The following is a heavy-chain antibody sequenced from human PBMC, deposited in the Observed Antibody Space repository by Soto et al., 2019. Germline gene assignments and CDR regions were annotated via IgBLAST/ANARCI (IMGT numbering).Heavy chain of an antibody. CDR3: ARDVGYHYDGSPSGQFDF. D-gene: IGHD3-22*01. V-gene: IGHV4-4*02. J-gene: IGHJ4*02. Sequence: QVELQESGPGLVKPSGTLSLTCAVFGNSISTTNWWSWVRQSPGKGLEWIGEIYHSGTSNYNPSLKSLVTISLDTSKHQFSLKLSSVTAADTAVYYCARDVGYHYDGSPSGQFDFWGQGTLVIVSS. CDR1: GNSISTTNW. CDR2: IYHSGTS.